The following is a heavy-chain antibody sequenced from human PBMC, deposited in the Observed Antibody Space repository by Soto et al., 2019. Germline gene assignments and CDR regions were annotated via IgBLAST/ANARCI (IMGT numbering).Heavy chain of an antibody. CDR2: ARNKARSYSI. V-gene: IGHV3-72*01. Sequence: EVQLVESGGGLVQPGGSLRLSCAASGFSFSDHYMDWVRQAPGKGLEWVGRARNKARSYSIEYAASVQGRFTISRDNSKNSVYLQMNSLETEDTAVYYCAGVGGGDVDYWGQGTLVTVSS. CDR1: GFSFSDHY. D-gene: IGHD3-16*01. J-gene: IGHJ4*02. CDR3: AGVGGGDVDY.